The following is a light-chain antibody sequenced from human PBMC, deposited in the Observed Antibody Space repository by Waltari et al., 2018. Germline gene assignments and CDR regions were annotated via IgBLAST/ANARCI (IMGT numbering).Light chain of an antibody. CDR1: DIENKV. Sequence: SYVLTQPPSLSVAPGRTATFTCGGDDIENKVVNWYQMRPGQAPGLVLYANIARPSGSPDRFSGPNARNTATLTITSVEVGDEADYYCQLWESAGGHPVFGGGTTLTVL. J-gene: IGLJ2*01. V-gene: IGLV3-21*02. CDR2: ANI. CDR3: QLWESAGGHPV.